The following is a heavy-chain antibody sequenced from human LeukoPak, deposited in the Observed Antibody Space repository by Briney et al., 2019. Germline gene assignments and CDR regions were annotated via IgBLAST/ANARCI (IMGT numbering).Heavy chain of an antibody. J-gene: IGHJ4*02. CDR1: GYTFTNYG. CDR3: ARSHSGSLRAPFDY. D-gene: IGHD3-22*01. CDR2: ISANNGKT. V-gene: IGHV1-18*04. Sequence: ASVKVSCKASGYTFTNYGFIWVRQAPGQGLECLGWISANNGKTNYVQKVQGRVTMTTDTSTSTAYMELRSLRSDDTAVYYCARSHSGSLRAPFDYWGQGTLVTVSS.